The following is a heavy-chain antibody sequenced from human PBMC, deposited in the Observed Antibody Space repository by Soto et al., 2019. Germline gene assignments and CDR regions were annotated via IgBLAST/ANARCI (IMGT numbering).Heavy chain of an antibody. CDR1: GGPVRDAFSY. D-gene: IGHD2-8*02. CDR2: LSYTGST. V-gene: IGHV4-30-4*01. CDR3: ARELEGGVFDI. Sequence: SETLSLTCTVSGGPVRDAFSYWTWIRQPPGKGPEWMGYLSYTGSTYYNPPLRNRATISVDESSNLLSLRLSSVTAEDTAVYYCARELEGGVFDIWGRGTLVTVSS. J-gene: IGHJ3*02.